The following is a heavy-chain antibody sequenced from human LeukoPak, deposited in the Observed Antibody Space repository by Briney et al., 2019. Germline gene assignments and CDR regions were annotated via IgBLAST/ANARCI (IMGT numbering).Heavy chain of an antibody. CDR2: INSDGGTT. CDR1: GFTFGTYW. CDR3: ANYYGSGSYRDY. D-gene: IGHD3-10*01. Sequence: GGSLRLSCGASGFTFGTYWMHWVRQAPGKGLVWVSGINSDGGTTTYADSVKGRFTISRDNAKNTLYLQMNSLRAEDTAVYYCANYYGSGSYRDYWGQGTLVTVSS. V-gene: IGHV3-74*01. J-gene: IGHJ4*02.